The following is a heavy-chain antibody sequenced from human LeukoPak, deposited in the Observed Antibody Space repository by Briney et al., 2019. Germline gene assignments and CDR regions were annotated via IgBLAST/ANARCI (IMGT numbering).Heavy chain of an antibody. CDR3: VVVVEPPDSNGFDV. V-gene: IGHV3-74*01. D-gene: IGHD1-14*01. CDR1: GFTFGNSW. J-gene: IGHJ3*01. CDR2: INADGSTT. Sequence: GGSLTLSCAASGFTFGNSWVHWVRQAPGKGLVWVSLINADGSTTTYADSVKGRFTISRDNATNTLSLQMNRLTIEDTAVYYCVVVVEPPDSNGFDVWGQGTMITVSS.